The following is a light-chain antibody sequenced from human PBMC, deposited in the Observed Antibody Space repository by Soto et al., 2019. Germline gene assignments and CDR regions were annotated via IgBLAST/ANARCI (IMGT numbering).Light chain of an antibody. CDR1: SSDVGRYNY. Sequence: QSALAQPASGSGSRGQSSTISCTGTSSDVGRYNYVSWFQQHPGKVPKLIIYDVSNRPSGVSDRFSGSKSGNTASLTISGLHPEDEADYYCSSFTSSSTFVFGTGTKVTVL. CDR2: DVS. CDR3: SSFTSSSTFV. J-gene: IGLJ1*01. V-gene: IGLV2-14*03.